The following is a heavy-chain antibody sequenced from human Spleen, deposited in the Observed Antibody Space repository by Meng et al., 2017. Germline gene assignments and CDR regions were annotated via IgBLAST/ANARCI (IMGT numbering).Heavy chain of an antibody. CDR2: INHSGST. V-gene: IGHV4-34*01. Sequence: QVQLQQWGAGLLKPSETLSLTCAVYGGSFSGYDWSWIRQPPGKGLEWIGEINHSGSTNYNPSLKSRVTISVDTSKNQFSLKLSSVTAADTAVYYCARGLSFWNYYFDYWGQGTLVTVSS. CDR1: GGSFSGYD. J-gene: IGHJ4*02. CDR3: ARGLSFWNYYFDY. D-gene: IGHD1-7*01.